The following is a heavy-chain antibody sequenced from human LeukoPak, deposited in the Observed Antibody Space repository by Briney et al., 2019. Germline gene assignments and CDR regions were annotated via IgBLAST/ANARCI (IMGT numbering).Heavy chain of an antibody. D-gene: IGHD6-13*01. CDR1: GFTFSSYA. CDR3: ASLRISSSYAFDY. Sequence: GESLKISRAASGFTFSSYAMHWVRQAPGKGLEWVAVISYDGSNKYYADSVKGRFTISRDNSKNTLYLQMNSLRAEDTAVYYCASLRISSSYAFDYWGQGTLVTVSS. V-gene: IGHV3-30*04. J-gene: IGHJ4*02. CDR2: ISYDGSNK.